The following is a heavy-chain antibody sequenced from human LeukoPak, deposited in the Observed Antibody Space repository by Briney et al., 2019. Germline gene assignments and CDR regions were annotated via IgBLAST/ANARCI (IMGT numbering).Heavy chain of an antibody. CDR2: ITPVIDST. Sequence: SVKVSCKASGGTLNTHIFTWVRQAPGEGLEWMGRITPVIDSTKYAQKFQGRVTITADKSTSTVYMELSSLRSEDTAVYYCARVNLRGSQYNWFDPWGQGTLVTVSS. CDR1: GGTLNTHI. J-gene: IGHJ5*02. D-gene: IGHD1-26*01. CDR3: ARVNLRGSQYNWFDP. V-gene: IGHV1-69*08.